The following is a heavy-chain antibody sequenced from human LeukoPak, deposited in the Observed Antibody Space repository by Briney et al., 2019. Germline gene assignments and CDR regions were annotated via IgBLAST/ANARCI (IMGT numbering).Heavy chain of an antibody. CDR1: GYTFTSYG. CDR3: ARVGVPRHYYDFWSGYYHNDFDY. J-gene: IGHJ4*02. Sequence: VASVKVSCKASGYTFTSYGISWVRQAPGQGLEWMGWISAYNGNTNYAQKLQGRVTMTTDTSTSTAYMELRSPRSDDTAVYYCARVGVPRHYYDFWSGYYHNDFDYWGQGTLVTVSS. D-gene: IGHD3-3*01. V-gene: IGHV1-18*01. CDR2: ISAYNGNT.